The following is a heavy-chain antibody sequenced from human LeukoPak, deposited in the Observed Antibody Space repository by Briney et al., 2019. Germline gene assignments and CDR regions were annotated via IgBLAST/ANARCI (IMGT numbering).Heavy chain of an antibody. CDR2: ISGSGGST. CDR1: GFTFSSYG. J-gene: IGHJ6*03. D-gene: IGHD4-17*01. V-gene: IGHV3-23*01. Sequence: GGSLRLSCAASGFTFSSYGMSWVRQAPGKGLEWVSAISGSGGSTYYADSVKGRFTISRDNPKNTLYLQMNSLRAEDTAVYYCARVTVIYYYYYMDVWGKGTTVTISS. CDR3: ARVTVIYYYYYMDV.